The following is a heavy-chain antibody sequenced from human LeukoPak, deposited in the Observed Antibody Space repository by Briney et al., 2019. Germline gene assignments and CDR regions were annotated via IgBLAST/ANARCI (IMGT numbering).Heavy chain of an antibody. CDR1: GGSISSYY. V-gene: IGHV4-59*01. CDR2: IYYSGST. Sequence: SETLSLTCTVSGGSISSYYWSWIRQPPGKGLEWIGYIYYSGSTNYNPSLKSRVTISVDTSKNQFSLKLSSVTAADTAVYYCASGRIAARPGYFDYWGQGTLVTVSS. CDR3: ASGRIAARPGYFDY. D-gene: IGHD6-6*01. J-gene: IGHJ4*02.